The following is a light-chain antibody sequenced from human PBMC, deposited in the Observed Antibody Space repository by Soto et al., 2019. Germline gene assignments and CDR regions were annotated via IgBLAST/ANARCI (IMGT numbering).Light chain of an antibody. CDR1: QDISNW. Sequence: DIQMTQSPSSVSASVGDRVTITCWASQDISNWLAWYQQKPGKAPKLLIYAASSLQSGVPSRFSGSGSGTDFTLTISSLQPEDFATYYCQQANSFLFTFGPGTKVDI. CDR2: AAS. J-gene: IGKJ3*01. V-gene: IGKV1-12*02. CDR3: QQANSFLFT.